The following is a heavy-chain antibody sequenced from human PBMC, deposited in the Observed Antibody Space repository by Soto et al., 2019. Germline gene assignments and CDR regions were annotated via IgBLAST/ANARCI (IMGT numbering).Heavy chain of an antibody. CDR2: IYYSGST. CDR1: CVSISSYY. D-gene: IGHD6-13*01. Sequence: PSETLSLTCTVSCVSISSYYWSWIRQPPGKGLEWIGYIYYSGSTNYNPSLKSRVTISVDTSKNQFSLKLSSVTAADTAVYYCARIDPYSSSRENWFDPWGQGTLVTVSS. V-gene: IGHV4-59*08. J-gene: IGHJ5*02. CDR3: ARIDPYSSSRENWFDP.